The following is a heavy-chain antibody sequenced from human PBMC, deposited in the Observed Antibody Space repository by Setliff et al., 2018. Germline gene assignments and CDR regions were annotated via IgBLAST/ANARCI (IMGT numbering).Heavy chain of an antibody. V-gene: IGHV1-8*03. Sequence: ASVKVSCKASGYTFTGYYMHWVRQASGQGLEGMGWMNPNSGNTGSTQKFQGRVTITADQSTRTAYMELSSLRSEDTAVYYCAIPSSGNFYFDYWGQGTLVTVSS. CDR2: MNPNSGNT. CDR1: GYTFTGYY. J-gene: IGHJ4*02. CDR3: AIPSSGNFYFDY. D-gene: IGHD1-26*01.